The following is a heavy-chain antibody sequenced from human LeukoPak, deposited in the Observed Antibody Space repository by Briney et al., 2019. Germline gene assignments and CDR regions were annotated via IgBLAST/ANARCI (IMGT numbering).Heavy chain of an antibody. CDR3: ARPSSWSET. Sequence: ASVKVSCKASGYTFTGYYMHWVRQATGQGLEWMGWMNPNSGNTGYAQKFQGRVTMTRNTSISTAYMELSSLRSEDTAVYYCARPSSWSETWGQGTLVTVSS. D-gene: IGHD6-13*01. CDR1: GYTFTGYY. V-gene: IGHV1-8*02. CDR2: MNPNSGNT. J-gene: IGHJ5*02.